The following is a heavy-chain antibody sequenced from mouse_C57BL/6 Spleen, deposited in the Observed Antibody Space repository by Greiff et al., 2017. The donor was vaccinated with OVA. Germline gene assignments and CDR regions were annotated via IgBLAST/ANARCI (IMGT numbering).Heavy chain of an antibody. J-gene: IGHJ4*01. CDR3: ARISGKDYAMDY. Sequence: QVQLKESGPGLVQPSQSLSITCTVSGFSLTSYGVHWVRQSPGKGLEWLGVIWRGGSTAYNAAFISSLSISKDNSTSEVFFNRSRLQADDTAIYYCARISGKDYAMDYWGQGTSVTVSS. CDR1: GFSLTSYG. V-gene: IGHV2-2*01. D-gene: IGHD1-1*01. CDR2: IWRGGST.